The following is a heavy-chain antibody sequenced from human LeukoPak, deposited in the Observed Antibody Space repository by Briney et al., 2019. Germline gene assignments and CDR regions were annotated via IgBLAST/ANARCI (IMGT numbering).Heavy chain of an antibody. Sequence: GGSLRLSCTASGFPFIEYSMNWVRQVPGKGLEWISYIGIDSGNTKYADSVRGRFTISADKAKNSLYLQMNSLRAEDTAFYYCARDDNWGFDYWGQGALVTVSS. CDR3: ARDDNWGFDY. D-gene: IGHD7-27*01. CDR2: IGIDSGNT. J-gene: IGHJ4*02. V-gene: IGHV3-48*01. CDR1: GFPFIEYS.